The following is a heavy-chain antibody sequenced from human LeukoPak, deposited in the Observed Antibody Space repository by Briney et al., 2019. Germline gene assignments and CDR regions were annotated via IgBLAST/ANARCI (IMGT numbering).Heavy chain of an antibody. CDR2: IYYGGST. V-gene: IGHV4-59*01. J-gene: IGHJ4*02. Sequence: SETLSLTCTVSGGSISSYYWSWIRRPPGKGLEWIGYIYYGGSTSYNPSLKSRVTISVDTSKNQLSLKLSSVTGADTAVYYCARYLRGSYYFDYWGQGTLVTVSS. D-gene: IGHD1-26*01. CDR3: ARYLRGSYYFDY. CDR1: GGSISSYY.